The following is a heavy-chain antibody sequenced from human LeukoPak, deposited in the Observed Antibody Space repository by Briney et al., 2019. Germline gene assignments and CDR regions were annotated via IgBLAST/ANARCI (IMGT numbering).Heavy chain of an antibody. CDR2: IYYSGST. CDR1: GGSISSSSDYY. Sequence: SETLSLTCTVSGGSISSSSDYYWSWIRQHPGKGLEWIGYIYYSGSTYYNPSLKSRVTISVDTSKNQFSLKLSSVTAADTAVYYCARDRLWFGESKSVNRGTYYYGMDVWGQGTTVTVSS. V-gene: IGHV4-31*03. J-gene: IGHJ6*02. CDR3: ARDRLWFGESKSVNRGTYYYGMDV. D-gene: IGHD3-10*01.